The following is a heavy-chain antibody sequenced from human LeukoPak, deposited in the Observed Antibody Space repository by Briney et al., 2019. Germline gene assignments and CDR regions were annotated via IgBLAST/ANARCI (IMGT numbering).Heavy chain of an antibody. CDR2: IIPILGIA. J-gene: IGHJ4*02. V-gene: IGHV1-69*02. CDR3: ARTLGASYYDFWSGPDPYYFDY. CDR1: GGTFSSYT. Sequence: SVKVSCKASGGTFSSYTISWVRQAPGQGLEWMGRIIPILGIANYAQKFQGRVTITADKSTSTAYMELSSLRSEDTAVYYYARTLGASYYDFWSGPDPYYFDYWGQGTLVTVSS. D-gene: IGHD3-3*01.